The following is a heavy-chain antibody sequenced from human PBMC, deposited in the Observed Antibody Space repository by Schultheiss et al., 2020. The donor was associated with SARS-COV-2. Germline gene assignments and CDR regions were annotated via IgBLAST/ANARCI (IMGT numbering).Heavy chain of an antibody. J-gene: IGHJ6*02. CDR3: ARDEVGENDYYGMDV. CDR1: GGSISSGGYY. D-gene: IGHD3-16*01. Sequence: SETLSLTCTVSGGSISSGGYYWSWIRQHPGKGLEWIGYIYYSGSTYYNPSLKSRVTISVDKSKNQFSLKLSSVTAADTAVYYCARDEVGENDYYGMDVWGQGTTVTVSS. V-gene: IGHV4-31*03. CDR2: IYYSGST.